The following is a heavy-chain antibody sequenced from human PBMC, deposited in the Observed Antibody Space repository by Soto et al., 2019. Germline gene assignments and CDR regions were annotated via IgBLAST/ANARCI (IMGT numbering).Heavy chain of an antibody. Sequence: GGSLRLSCAASGFTFSSYGMHWVRQAPGKGLEWVAVIWYDGSNKYYADSVKGRFTISRDNSKNTLYLQMNSLRAEDTAVYYCARGGGAAAVLPSGYGMDVWGQGTTVTVSS. D-gene: IGHD6-13*01. CDR2: IWYDGSNK. V-gene: IGHV3-33*01. CDR1: GFTFSSYG. CDR3: ARGGGAAAVLPSGYGMDV. J-gene: IGHJ6*02.